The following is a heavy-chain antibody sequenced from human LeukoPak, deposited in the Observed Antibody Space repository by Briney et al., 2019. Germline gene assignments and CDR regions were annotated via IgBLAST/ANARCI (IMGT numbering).Heavy chain of an antibody. V-gene: IGHV4-34*01. CDR3: ARGRGLRYFDWLLYFDY. Sequence: SETLSLTCAVYGGSSSGYYWSWIRQPPGKGLEWIGEINHSGSTNYNPSLKSRVTISVDTSKNQFSLKLSSVTAADTAVYYCARGRGLRYFDWLLYFDYWGQGTLVTVSS. D-gene: IGHD3-9*01. CDR1: GGSSSGYY. CDR2: INHSGST. J-gene: IGHJ4*02.